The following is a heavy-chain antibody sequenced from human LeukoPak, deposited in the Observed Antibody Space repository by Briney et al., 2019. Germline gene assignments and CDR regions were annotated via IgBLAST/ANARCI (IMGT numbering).Heavy chain of an antibody. Sequence: SETLSLTCTVSGGSVSSGGYYWSWIRQHPGKGLEWIGYIYYSGSTYYNPSLKSRVTISVDTSKNQFSLKLSSVTAADTAVYYCARSNRVQQDYRGQGTLVTVSS. J-gene: IGHJ4*02. V-gene: IGHV4-31*03. CDR2: IYYSGST. CDR3: ARSNRVQQDY. D-gene: IGHD1/OR15-1a*01. CDR1: GGSVSSGGYY.